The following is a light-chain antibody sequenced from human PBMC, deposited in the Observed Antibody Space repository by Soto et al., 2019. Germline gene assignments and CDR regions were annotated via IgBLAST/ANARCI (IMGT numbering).Light chain of an antibody. V-gene: IGKV1-5*01. Sequence: DIQMTQVPSTLSASLGDRFTITCRASQSISSWLAWYQQKPGKAPKLLIYDASSLESGVPSRFSGSGSGTEFTLTISSLQPDDFATFYCQQYKSYPSTFGQGTKVDIK. CDR2: DAS. CDR1: QSISSW. J-gene: IGKJ1*01. CDR3: QQYKSYPST.